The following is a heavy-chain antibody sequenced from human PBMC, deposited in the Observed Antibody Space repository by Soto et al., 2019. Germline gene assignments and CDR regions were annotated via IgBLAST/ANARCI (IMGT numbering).Heavy chain of an antibody. CDR3: ARDLTRFCSGGSCPFQM. V-gene: IGHV1-18*01. D-gene: IGHD2-15*01. Sequence: QAQLVQSGAEVKKPGASVKVACTASEDIFNNFGITWVRQAPGQGLEWLGWVSYYNGNTNYAHRLQGRVFMTTDTATRTAYMERTSLTFTDTSVYYCARDLTRFCSGGSCPFQMWGQGTQVIVSS. CDR1: EDIFNNFG. CDR2: VSYYNGNT. J-gene: IGHJ4*02.